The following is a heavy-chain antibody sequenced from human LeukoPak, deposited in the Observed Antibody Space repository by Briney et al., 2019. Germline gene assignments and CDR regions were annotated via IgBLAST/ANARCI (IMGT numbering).Heavy chain of an antibody. CDR1: GGTFSSYA. Sequence: SVKVSCKASGGTFSSYAISWVRQAPGQGLEWMGGIIPILGTANYAQKFQGRVTITADKSTSTAYMELSSLRSEDTAVYYCARVGYCSGGSCYFDYWGQGTLVTVSS. CDR2: IIPILGTA. V-gene: IGHV1-69*06. J-gene: IGHJ4*02. CDR3: ARVGYCSGGSCYFDY. D-gene: IGHD2-15*01.